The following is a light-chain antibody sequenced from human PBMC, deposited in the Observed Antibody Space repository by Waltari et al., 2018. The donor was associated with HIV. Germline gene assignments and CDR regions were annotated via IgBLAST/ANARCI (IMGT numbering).Light chain of an antibody. CDR1: TSNIGYNY. Sequence: QYVLTQPPSASGTPGQRVTISCSGSTSNIGYNYVYWYQQFPGTAPKLLIYRNDQRPSGGPDRFSGSKSGTSASLAITGLRSEDEADYYCATWDDGLSGRRVFGGGTKLTVL. CDR2: RND. V-gene: IGLV1-47*01. CDR3: ATWDDGLSGRRV. J-gene: IGLJ3*02.